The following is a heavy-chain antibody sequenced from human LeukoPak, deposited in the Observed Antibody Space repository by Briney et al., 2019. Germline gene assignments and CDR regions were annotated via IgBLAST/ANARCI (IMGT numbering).Heavy chain of an antibody. CDR3: AREHIVVVTARNYYGMDV. J-gene: IGHJ6*02. D-gene: IGHD2-21*02. CDR2: IYRSGST. Sequence: SETLSLTCAVSGGSISSGGSSWSWIRQPPGKGLEWIGYIYRSGSTYYNPHLKSRVTISLDRSRNQFSLKLSSVTAADTAVYYCAREHIVVVTARNYYGMDVWGQGTTVTVSS. V-gene: IGHV4-30-2*01. CDR1: GGSISSGGSS.